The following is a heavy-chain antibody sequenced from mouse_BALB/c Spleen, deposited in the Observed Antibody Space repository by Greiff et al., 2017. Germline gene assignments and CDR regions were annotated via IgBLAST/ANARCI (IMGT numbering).Heavy chain of an antibody. V-gene: IGHV10S3*01. CDR1: GFTFNTNA. Sequence: EVKLVETGGGLVQPKGSLKLSCAASGFTFNTNAMNWVRQAPGKGLEWVARIRSKSNNYATYYADSVKDRFTISRDDSQSMLYLQMNNLKTEDTAMYYCVGFAYWGQGTLVTVSA. J-gene: IGHJ3*01. CDR3: VGFAY. CDR2: IRSKSNNYAT.